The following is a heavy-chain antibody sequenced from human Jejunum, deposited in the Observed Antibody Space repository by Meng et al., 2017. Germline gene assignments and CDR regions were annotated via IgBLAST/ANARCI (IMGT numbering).Heavy chain of an antibody. CDR3: ARDHGNSLILG. CDR1: GFTVSTNY. CDR2: INSGGTT. D-gene: IGHD4-23*01. Sequence: GESLKISCAASGFTVSTNYMTWVRQAPAKGLEWVSIINSGGTTYYADSVQGRFTISRDNSKNTLYLQMDSLRPEDTAVYYCARDHGNSLILGWGQGKQVNGAS. V-gene: IGHV3-66*02. J-gene: IGHJ4*02.